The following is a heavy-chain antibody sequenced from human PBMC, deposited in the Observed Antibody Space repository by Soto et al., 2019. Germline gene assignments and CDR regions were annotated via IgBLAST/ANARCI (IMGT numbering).Heavy chain of an antibody. V-gene: IGHV1-2*02. CDR2: INPHSGDT. Sequence: GASVKVSCKASGYSFTGHYLHWVRQAPGQGLEWMGWINPHSGDTKYAEKFQGRVTMTRDTSFGTAYVELSRLTSDDTAIYFCARDVYSIEFWGQGTLVTVSS. CDR3: ARDVYSIEF. CDR1: GYSFTGHY. J-gene: IGHJ4*02. D-gene: IGHD2-8*01.